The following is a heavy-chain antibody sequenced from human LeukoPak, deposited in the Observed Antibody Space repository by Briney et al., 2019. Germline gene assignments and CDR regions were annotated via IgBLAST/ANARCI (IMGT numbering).Heavy chain of an antibody. CDR2: IYTSGST. D-gene: IGHD3-10*01. V-gene: IGHV4-61*02. CDR1: GGSLSSGSYY. CDR3: ASTYGSGTCDY. Sequence: SQTLSLTCTVSGGSLSSGSYYWSWIRQPAGKGLEWIGRIYTSGSTNYNPSLKSRVTISVDTSKNQVSLKLSSVTAADTAVYYCASTYGSGTCDYGGRGTLVSVST. J-gene: IGHJ4*02.